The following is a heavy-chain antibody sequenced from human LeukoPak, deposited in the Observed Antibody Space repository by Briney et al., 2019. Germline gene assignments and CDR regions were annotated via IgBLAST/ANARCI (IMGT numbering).Heavy chain of an antibody. CDR3: ARDQRRGYCSGDSCAHANWFDP. CDR2: IYYSGST. D-gene: IGHD2-15*01. Sequence: PSETLSLTCTVSGGSISSSSYYWGWIRQPPGKGLEWIGSIYYSGSTYYNPSLKSRVTISVDTSKNQFSLKLSSVTAADTAVYYCARDQRRGYCSGDSCAHANWFDPWGQGTLVTVSS. CDR1: GGSISSSSYY. J-gene: IGHJ5*02. V-gene: IGHV4-39*07.